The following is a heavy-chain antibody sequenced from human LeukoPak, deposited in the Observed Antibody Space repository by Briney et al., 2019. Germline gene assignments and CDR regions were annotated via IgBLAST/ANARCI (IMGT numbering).Heavy chain of an antibody. CDR3: AKLVTAIVDF. CDR1: GVSISRSADY. J-gene: IGHJ1*01. CDR2: IYYSGTT. D-gene: IGHD2-21*02. V-gene: IGHV4-39*07. Sequence: SETLSLTCTVSGVSISRSADYWGWVRQPPGKRLEWIGSIYYSGTTYYNPSLKSRVTISLDTSKNQFSLKLSSVTAADTAVYYCAKLVTAIVDFWGQGTQVTVSS.